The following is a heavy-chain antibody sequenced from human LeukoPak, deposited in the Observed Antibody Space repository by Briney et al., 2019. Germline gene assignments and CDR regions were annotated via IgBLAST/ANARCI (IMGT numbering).Heavy chain of an antibody. CDR1: GFTFSSYA. J-gene: IGHJ4*02. D-gene: IGHD4-23*01. V-gene: IGHV3-23*01. CDR3: AREPTTVVTPPDY. CDR2: ISGSGGST. Sequence: GGSLRLSCAASGFTFSSYAMSWVRQAPGKGLEWVSAISGSGGSTYYADSVKGRFTISRDNAKNSLYLQMNSLRAEDTAVYYCAREPTTVVTPPDYWGQGTLVTVSS.